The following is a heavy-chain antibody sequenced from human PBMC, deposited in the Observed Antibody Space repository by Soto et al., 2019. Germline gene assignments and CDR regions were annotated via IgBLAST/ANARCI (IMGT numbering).Heavy chain of an antibody. CDR1: GFTFGDYA. D-gene: IGHD3-22*01. Sequence: GGSLRLSCAASGFTFGDYAMHWGRQAPGKGLEWVSVSSWNSGSIGYADSVKGRFTISRDNAKNSLYLQMNSLSAEDTALYYCAKVRYYSDSSGYFDYWGQGTLVTVSS. J-gene: IGHJ4*02. V-gene: IGHV3-9*01. CDR3: AKVRYYSDSSGYFDY. CDR2: SSWNSGSI.